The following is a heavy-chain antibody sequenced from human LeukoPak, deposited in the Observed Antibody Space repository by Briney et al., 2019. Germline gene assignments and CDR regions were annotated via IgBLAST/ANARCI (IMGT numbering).Heavy chain of an antibody. CDR1: GGSISSYY. CDR2: IYDRGPA. D-gene: IGHD3-10*01. Sequence: PSETLSLTCTVSGGSISSYYWSWIRQPPGKGLEWIGCIYDRGPAHYNPSLKSRFTISVDRPKNQFFLNVTSLTAADTAVYYCARSRQASGLFSSWGQGTLVVVSS. J-gene: IGHJ5*02. V-gene: IGHV4-59*12. CDR3: ARSRQASGLFSS.